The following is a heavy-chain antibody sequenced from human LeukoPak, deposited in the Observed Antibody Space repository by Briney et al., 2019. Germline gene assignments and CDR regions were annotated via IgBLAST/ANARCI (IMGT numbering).Heavy chain of an antibody. Sequence: GASVKVSCKASGGTFSSYATSWVRQAPGQGLEWMGGIIPIFGTANYAQKFQGRVTITADESTSTAYMELSSLRSEDTAVYYCARVQQQLVYAADNWFDPWGQGTLVTVSS. D-gene: IGHD2-8*01. J-gene: IGHJ5*02. CDR3: ARVQQQLVYAADNWFDP. V-gene: IGHV1-69*13. CDR1: GGTFSSYA. CDR2: IIPIFGTA.